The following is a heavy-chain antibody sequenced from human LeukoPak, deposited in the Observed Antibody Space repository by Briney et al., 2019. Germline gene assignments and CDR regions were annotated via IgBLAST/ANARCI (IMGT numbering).Heavy chain of an antibody. V-gene: IGHV3-23*01. Sequence: GGSLRLSCAASGFTFSSFAMSWVRQAPGKGLEWVSGISGSGENTHYADSVRGRFTISRDNSRNTVYVQMNSLRVEDTAVYYCAKDTTLAARNYYFDYWGQGTLVTVSS. CDR1: GFTFSSFA. CDR2: ISGSGENT. D-gene: IGHD6-6*01. J-gene: IGHJ4*02. CDR3: AKDTTLAARNYYFDY.